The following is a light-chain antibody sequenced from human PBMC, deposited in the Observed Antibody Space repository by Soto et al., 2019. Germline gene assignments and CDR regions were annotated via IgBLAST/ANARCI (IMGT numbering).Light chain of an antibody. CDR2: RGS. J-gene: IGKJ2*01. Sequence: DIQMTQSPSTLSASVGDRVTFTCRASQTIGNWMAWYQQKPGKATKLMIYRGSSLKSGVPSRFSGSGSGTEFTLTIVNLQPEDFAVYFCQQYNIYAYTFGQGTKLEIK. CDR1: QTIGNW. CDR3: QQYNIYAYT. V-gene: IGKV1-5*03.